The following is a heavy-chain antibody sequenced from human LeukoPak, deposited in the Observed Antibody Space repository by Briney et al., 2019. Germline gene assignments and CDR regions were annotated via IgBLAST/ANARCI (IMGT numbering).Heavy chain of an antibody. D-gene: IGHD6-13*01. V-gene: IGHV1-18*01. J-gene: IGHJ4*02. CDR1: GYTFTSYG. CDR3: ARELAAAGYPGGFDY. CDR2: ISAYNGNT. Sequence: SVKVSCKASGYTFTSYGISWARQAPGQGLAWMGWISAYNGNTNYAQKLQGRVTMTTDTSTSTAYMELRSLRSNDTAVYYCARELAAAGYPGGFDYWGQGTLVTVSS.